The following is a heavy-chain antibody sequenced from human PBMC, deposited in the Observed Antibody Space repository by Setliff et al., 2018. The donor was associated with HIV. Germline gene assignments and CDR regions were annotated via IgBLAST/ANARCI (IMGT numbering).Heavy chain of an antibody. CDR3: ARDPFVPKGAFDI. D-gene: IGHD2-2*01. Sequence: SVMVSCKVSGGSFSSFAISWVRQAPGHGLEWMGGIIPMFGTTNYAQKLQGRVTLSADESTSTAYMQLSSLTSEDTAVYYCARDPFVPKGAFDIWGQGTMVTVSS. V-gene: IGHV1-69*13. CDR1: GGSFSSFA. J-gene: IGHJ3*02. CDR2: IIPMFGTT.